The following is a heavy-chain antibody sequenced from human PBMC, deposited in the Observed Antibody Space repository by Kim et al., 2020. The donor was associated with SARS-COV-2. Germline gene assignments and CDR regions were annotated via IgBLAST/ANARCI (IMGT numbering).Heavy chain of an antibody. CDR1: GGSFSGYY. J-gene: IGHJ4*02. Sequence: SETLSLTCAVYGGSFSGYYWSWIRQPPGKGLEWIGEINHSGSTNYNPSLKSRVTISVDTSKNQFSLKLSYMTAAGTAVYYCAGGHYDFWSGYIRSFDYWGQGTRITVSS. D-gene: IGHD3-3*01. CDR3: AGGHYDFWSGYIRSFDY. V-gene: IGHV4-34*01. CDR2: INHSGST.